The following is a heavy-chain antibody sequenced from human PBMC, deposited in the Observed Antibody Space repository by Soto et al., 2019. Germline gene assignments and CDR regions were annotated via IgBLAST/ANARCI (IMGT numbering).Heavy chain of an antibody. V-gene: IGHV3-74*01. Sequence: PGGSLRLSCAASGFTVRNYWVHWVRQAPGKGLVWVALTDSDESTTDYADSVKGRFTISRDNAKNTLDLQMNSLRAEDTAVYYCARDRSSSWPSSTYGMDVWGQGTTVTVSS. CDR3: ARDRSSSWPSSTYGMDV. CDR1: GFTVRNYW. J-gene: IGHJ6*02. CDR2: TDSDESTT. D-gene: IGHD6-13*01.